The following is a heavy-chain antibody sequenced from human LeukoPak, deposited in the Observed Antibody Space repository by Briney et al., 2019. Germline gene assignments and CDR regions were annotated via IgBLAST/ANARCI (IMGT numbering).Heavy chain of an antibody. V-gene: IGHV4-4*02. J-gene: IGHJ4*02. CDR2: IYHSGST. Sequence: SGTLSLTCVVSGGSISGSDGWSWVRKPPGKGLEWIGEIYHSGSTNYNPSLKSPVTTSVDKSKTQFSLKLSSVTAADTAVYYCVRAPAVSAPFDYWGQGTLVPVSS. CDR1: GGSISGSDG. D-gene: IGHD6-19*01. CDR3: VRAPAVSAPFDY.